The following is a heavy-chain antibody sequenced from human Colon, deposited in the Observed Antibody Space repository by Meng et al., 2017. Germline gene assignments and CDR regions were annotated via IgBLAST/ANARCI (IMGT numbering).Heavy chain of an antibody. J-gene: IGHJ4*02. CDR3: ARDQDGAGGTIDH. CDR2: ITNDGSRT. D-gene: IGHD2-2*01. Sequence: VQLVGSGGVLVQPGGSLRLSCVASGFTLSSYWMHWVRQAPGKGLVWVSRITNDGSRTMYADSVKDRFIISRDNAKNTLYLQINSLRAEDTAMYYCARDQDGAGGTIDHWGQGTLVTVSS. V-gene: IGHV3-74*03. CDR1: GFTLSSYW.